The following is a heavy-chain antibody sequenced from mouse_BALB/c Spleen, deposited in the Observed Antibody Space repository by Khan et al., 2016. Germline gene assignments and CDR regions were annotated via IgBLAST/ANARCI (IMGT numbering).Heavy chain of an antibody. CDR1: AFNIKDSY. J-gene: IGHJ2*02. CDR3: NAIDYGNYSYFDY. Sequence: VQLKQSGAELVRSGDSVKLSCTASAFNIKDSYIHWVKQRPEQGLEWIGWIDPESGDTEYGPKFQGRATVTADKSSNPAYLQRSSRASEDRTVYYCNAIDYGNYSYFDYWGQGTSLTVSS. D-gene: IGHD2-1*01. V-gene: IGHV14-4*02. CDR2: IDPESGDT.